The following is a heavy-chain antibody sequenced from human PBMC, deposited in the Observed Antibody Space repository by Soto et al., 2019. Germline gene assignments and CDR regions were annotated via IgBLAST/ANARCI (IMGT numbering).Heavy chain of an antibody. V-gene: IGHV1-46*01. CDR1: GYTFTSYY. CDR3: ARDQSYGGAFDY. Sequence: ASVKVSCKASGYTFTSYYMHWVRQAPGQGLEWMGIINPSGGSTSYAQKFQGRVTMTTDTSTSTAYMELRSLRSDDTAVYYCARDQSYGGAFDYWGQGPLVTVSS. CDR2: INPSGGST. D-gene: IGHD2-21*01. J-gene: IGHJ4*02.